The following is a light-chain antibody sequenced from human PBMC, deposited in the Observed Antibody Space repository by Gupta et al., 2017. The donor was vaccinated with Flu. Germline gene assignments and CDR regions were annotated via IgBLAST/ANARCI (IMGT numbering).Light chain of an antibody. Sequence: EIVMTQSPATLSVSPGERATLSCRASQSMSSNLAWYQQKPGQAPRLLIYGASSRATGIPVRFSGSGSGTEFTLTISSLQSEDFAVYYCQQYNNWPITFGGGTKVEIK. CDR3: QQYNNWPIT. CDR2: GAS. J-gene: IGKJ4*01. CDR1: QSMSSN. V-gene: IGKV3-15*01.